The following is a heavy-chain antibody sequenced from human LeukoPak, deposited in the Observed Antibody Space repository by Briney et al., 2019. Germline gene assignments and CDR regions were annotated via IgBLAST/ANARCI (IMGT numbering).Heavy chain of an antibody. CDR3: DGGCRKRGYYADY. V-gene: IGHV3-21*01. J-gene: IGHJ4*02. D-gene: IGHD3-22*01. CDR2: ISSVSRYN. CDR1: GFTFSYYT. Sequence: GGSLRLARFLSGFTFSYYTMSSGRQTPGMGLEWLSSISSVSRYNYDAASVRGRFTISRDNAKNSLYLQMNSLRVEYTGGYYGDGGCRKRGYYADYWGQGTLVTVSS.